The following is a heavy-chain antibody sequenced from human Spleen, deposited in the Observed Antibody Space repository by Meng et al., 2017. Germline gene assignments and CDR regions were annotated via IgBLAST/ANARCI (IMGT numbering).Heavy chain of an antibody. CDR2: ISSDGPNK. CDR1: GFTFRGYA. V-gene: IGHV3-30-3*01. CDR3: ARGLDGGNTLPEGWWDY. D-gene: IGHD1-26*01. Sequence: QVQLVESGGGVIQPGRSLRLSCAASGFTFRGYAMHWVRQAPGKGLERVAVISSDGPNKFYADSAKSRFTISRDNSKNTLYLLMNSLRPEDTAVYYCARGLDGGNTLPEGWWDYWGQGTLVTVSS. J-gene: IGHJ4*02.